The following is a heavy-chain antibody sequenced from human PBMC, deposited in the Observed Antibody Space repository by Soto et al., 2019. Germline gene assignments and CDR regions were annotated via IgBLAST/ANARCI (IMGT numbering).Heavy chain of an antibody. J-gene: IGHJ4*02. V-gene: IGHV3-11*01. CDR2: ISSSGSTI. CDR1: GFTFSDYY. Sequence: GGSLRLSCAASGFTFSDYYMCWIRQAPGKGLEWVSYISSSGSTIYYADSLKSRFTISRDNAKNSLYLQMNSLSAEDTAVYYCAITQPLRLFDYWDQGTLVTVSS. D-gene: IGHD3-3*01. CDR3: AITQPLRLFDY.